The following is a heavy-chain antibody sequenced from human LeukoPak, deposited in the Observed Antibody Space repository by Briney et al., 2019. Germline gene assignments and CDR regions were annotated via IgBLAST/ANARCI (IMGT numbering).Heavy chain of an antibody. CDR3: ARGRRSAPYFSGRFENWFDP. CDR2: TFDSGST. D-gene: IGHD2-15*01. CDR1: GVSISSYY. V-gene: IGHV4-59*12. J-gene: IGHJ5*02. Sequence: PSETLSLTCTVSGVSISSYYWSWIRQPPGKGLEWIGYTFDSGSTNHDSSLKNRVTISVDTSKNQFSLKLTSVTAADTAVYYCARGRRSAPYFSGRFENWFDPWGQGTLVTVSS.